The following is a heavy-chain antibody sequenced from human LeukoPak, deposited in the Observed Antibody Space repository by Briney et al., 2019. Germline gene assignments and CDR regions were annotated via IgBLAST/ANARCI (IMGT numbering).Heavy chain of an antibody. CDR2: ISAYNGNT. CDR3: ARSRDGYKPGGYLEYFDY. J-gene: IGHJ4*02. V-gene: IGHV1-18*01. CDR1: GYTFTCYG. D-gene: IGHD5-24*01. Sequence: ASVKVSCKASGYTFTCYGISWVRQAPGQGLEWMGWISAYNGNTNYAQKLQGRVTMTTDTSTSTAYMELSSLRSEDTAVYYCARSRDGYKPGGYLEYFDYWGQGTLVTVSS.